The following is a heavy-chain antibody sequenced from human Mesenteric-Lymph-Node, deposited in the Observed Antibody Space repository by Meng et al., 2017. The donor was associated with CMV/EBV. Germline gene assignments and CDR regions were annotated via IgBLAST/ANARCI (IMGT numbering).Heavy chain of an antibody. CDR2: IFWSGVA. CDR3: IKETNAGGADV. D-gene: IGHD4-17*01. Sequence: GESLKISCAASGSTVSTNYMSWVRQAPGKGLEWVSGIFWSGVADYADSVKGRFVVSRDNARHSQYLQMNSLRPEDTALYYCIKETNAGGADVWGQGTRVTVSS. J-gene: IGHJ6*02. CDR1: GSTVSTNY. V-gene: IGHV3-53*05.